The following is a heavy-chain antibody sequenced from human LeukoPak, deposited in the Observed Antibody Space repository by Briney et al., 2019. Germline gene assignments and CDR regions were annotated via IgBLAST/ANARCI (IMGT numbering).Heavy chain of an antibody. V-gene: IGHV4-39*01. D-gene: IGHD1-26*01. CDR1: GGSISSSSYS. CDR3: ARQRSGSYYNYWFDP. J-gene: IGHJ5*02. CDR2: IYYSGST. Sequence: SETLSLTCTVSGGSISSSSYSWGWIRQPPGKGLEWIGSIYYSGSTYYNPSLKSRVTISVDTSKNQFSLKLSSVTAADTAVYYCARQRSGSYYNYWFDPWGQGTLVTVSS.